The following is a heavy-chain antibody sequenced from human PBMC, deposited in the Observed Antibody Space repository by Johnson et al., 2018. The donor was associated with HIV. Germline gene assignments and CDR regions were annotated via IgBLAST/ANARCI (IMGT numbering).Heavy chain of an antibody. CDR3: ARPRDVVRPAGAFDV. J-gene: IGHJ3*01. CDR1: GFTFSNYG. D-gene: IGHD2-2*01. V-gene: IGHV3-30*02. Sequence: QVQLVESGGGVVQPGGSLRLSCAASGFTFSNYGMHWVRQAPGKGLEWVAFIRYDGSNKYYADSVKGRFTISRDNSKNTLYLQMNSRRAEDTAVYYCARPRDVVRPAGAFDVWGQGTMVTVSS. CDR2: IRYDGSNK.